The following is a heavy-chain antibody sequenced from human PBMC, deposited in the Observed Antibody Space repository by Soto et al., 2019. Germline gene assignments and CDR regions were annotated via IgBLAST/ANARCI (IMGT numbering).Heavy chain of an antibody. J-gene: IGHJ4*02. CDR1: GGTLSSYT. CDR2: IIPILGIA. V-gene: IGHV1-69*02. D-gene: IGHD3-3*01. CDR3: ARGPTIFGVVISQYFDY. Sequence: GASVKVSCKASGGTLSSYTISWVRQAPGQGLEWMGRIIPILGIANYAQKFQGRVTITADKSTSTAYMELSSLRSEDTAVYYCARGPTIFGVVISQYFDYWGQGTLVTVSS.